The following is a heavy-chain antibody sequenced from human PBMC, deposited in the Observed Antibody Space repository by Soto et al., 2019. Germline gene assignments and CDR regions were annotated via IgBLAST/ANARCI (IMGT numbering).Heavy chain of an antibody. V-gene: IGHV1-8*01. CDR3: ARGGPAAGYDL. Sequence: ASVKVSCKASGYLFTENDINWVRQATGQGPEWMGWMNPKSGNTGYAQKFQGRVSMTRDTSTTTAYMGLSSLGSEDTAVYYCARGGPAAGYDLWGQGTLVTVSS. J-gene: IGHJ4*02. CDR2: MNPKSGNT. CDR1: GYLFTEND. D-gene: IGHD6-13*01.